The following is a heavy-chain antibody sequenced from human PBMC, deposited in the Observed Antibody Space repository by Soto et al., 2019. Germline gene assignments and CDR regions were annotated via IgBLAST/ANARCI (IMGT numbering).Heavy chain of an antibody. V-gene: IGHV3-53*04. J-gene: IGHJ5*02. CDR1: GFTVSSNY. Sequence: GGSLRLSCAASGFTVSSNYMSWVRQAPGKGLEWVSVIYSGGSTYYADSVKGRFTISRHNSKNTLYLQMNSLRAEDTAVYYCERDDWGYCSGGSCYYHWGQGTLVTVSS. D-gene: IGHD2-15*01. CDR3: ERDDWGYCSGGSCYYH. CDR2: IYSGGST.